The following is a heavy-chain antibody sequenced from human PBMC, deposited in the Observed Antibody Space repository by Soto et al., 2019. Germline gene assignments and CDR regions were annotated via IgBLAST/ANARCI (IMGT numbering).Heavy chain of an antibody. CDR3: ARDAPPTDY. Sequence: QVQLVQSGAEVKKPGASVKVSCKTSGYTFTSYHISWVRQAPGQGLEWMGWISAYNIKTNYAQKFQGRVTMTTDTLTSTAYMELRSLRSGDTAVYYCARDAPPTDYWGQGTLVTVSS. CDR1: GYTFTSYH. CDR2: ISAYNIKT. V-gene: IGHV1-18*01. J-gene: IGHJ4*02.